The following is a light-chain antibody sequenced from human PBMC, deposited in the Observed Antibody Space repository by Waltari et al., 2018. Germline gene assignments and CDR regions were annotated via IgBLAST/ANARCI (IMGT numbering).Light chain of an antibody. CDR3: SSYTSSSTYV. CDR1: SSNVGGYNY. Sequence: QSALTQPASVSGSPGQSLTISCTGTSSNVGGYNYVPWYQHHPGKAPKLMIYDVSKRPSGVSNRFSGSKSGNTASLTISGLQAEDEADYYCSSYTSSSTYVFGTGTKVTVL. CDR2: DVS. V-gene: IGLV2-14*03. J-gene: IGLJ1*01.